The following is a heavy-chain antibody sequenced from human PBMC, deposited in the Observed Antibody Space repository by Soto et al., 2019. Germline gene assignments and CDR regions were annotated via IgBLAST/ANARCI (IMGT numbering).Heavy chain of an antibody. CDR2: IYNSGST. Sequence: PSETLSLTCTVSGGSISSGDYYWSWIRHSPGKALEWIGYIYNSGSTYYNPSLKSRVTISADTSKNQLSLKLSSVTAADTAVYYCARDWPPIGVRGAPGNGMDVWGQGTTVTVSS. V-gene: IGHV4-30-4*01. J-gene: IGHJ6*02. D-gene: IGHD3-10*01. CDR3: ARDWPPIGVRGAPGNGMDV. CDR1: GGSISSGDYY.